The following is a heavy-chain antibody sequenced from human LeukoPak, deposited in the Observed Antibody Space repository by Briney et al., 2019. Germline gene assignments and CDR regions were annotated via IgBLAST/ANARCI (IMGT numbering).Heavy chain of an antibody. CDR2: IIPILGIA. CDR1: GCTFTGYY. Sequence: SVKVSCKASGCTFTGYYMHWVRQAPGQGLEWMGRIIPILGIANYAQKFQGRVTITADKSTSTAYMELSSLRSEDTAVYYCARDQGCSGGSCYVGYYYYSMDVWGQGTTVTVSS. CDR3: ARDQGCSGGSCYVGYYYYSMDV. J-gene: IGHJ6*02. D-gene: IGHD2-15*01. V-gene: IGHV1-69*04.